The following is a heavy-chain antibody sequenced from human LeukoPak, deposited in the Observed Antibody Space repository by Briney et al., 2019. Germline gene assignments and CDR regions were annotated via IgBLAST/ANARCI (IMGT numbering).Heavy chain of an antibody. CDR3: AKETGLGYDFWSDLNWFDP. CDR1: GFTFRSYA. Sequence: PGGSLRLSCGASGFTFRSYAMSWVRQAPGKGLEWVSAISGSGGSTYYADSVKGRFTISRDNSKNTLYLQMNSLRAEDTAVYYCAKETGLGYDFWSDLNWFDPWGQGTLVTVSS. D-gene: IGHD3-3*01. CDR2: ISGSGGST. V-gene: IGHV3-23*01. J-gene: IGHJ5*02.